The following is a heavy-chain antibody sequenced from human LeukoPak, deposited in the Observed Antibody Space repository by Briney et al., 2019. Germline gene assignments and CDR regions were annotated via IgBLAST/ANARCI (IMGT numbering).Heavy chain of an antibody. Sequence: PGGSLRLSCAASGFTFSSYAMSWVRQAPGKGLERVSAISGSGGSTYYADSVKGRFTISRDNSKNTLYLQMNSLRAEDTAVYYCAKDEPYSSSWYGGTYWGQGTLVTVSS. CDR3: AKDEPYSSSWYGGTY. D-gene: IGHD6-13*01. CDR1: GFTFSSYA. CDR2: ISGSGGST. J-gene: IGHJ4*02. V-gene: IGHV3-23*01.